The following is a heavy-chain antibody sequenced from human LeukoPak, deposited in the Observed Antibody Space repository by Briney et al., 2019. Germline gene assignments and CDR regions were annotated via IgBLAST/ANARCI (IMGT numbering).Heavy chain of an antibody. Sequence: SETLSLTCTVSGGSISSYYWSWIRQPAGKGLEWIGRIYTSGSTNYNPSLKSRVTTSVDTSKNQFSLKLSSVTAADTAVYYCAREGPNYDFWSGYYTSYFDYWGQGTLVTVSS. CDR2: IYTSGST. J-gene: IGHJ4*02. CDR3: AREGPNYDFWSGYYTSYFDY. CDR1: GGSISSYY. V-gene: IGHV4-4*07. D-gene: IGHD3-3*01.